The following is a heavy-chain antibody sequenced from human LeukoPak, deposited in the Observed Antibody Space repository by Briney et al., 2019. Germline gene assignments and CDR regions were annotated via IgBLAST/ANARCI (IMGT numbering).Heavy chain of an antibody. V-gene: IGHV1-2*02. CDR3: ASGRVGATFDY. CDR1: GYTLTDYY. Sequence: ASVKVSCKASGYTLTDYYLHWVRQAPGQGLKWMGWINPNSGATHYAQSFQARVTMTRDTSIASSYMELTGLESDDTAVYYCASGRVGATFDYWGQGTLVTVSS. D-gene: IGHD1-26*01. J-gene: IGHJ4*02. CDR2: INPNSGAT.